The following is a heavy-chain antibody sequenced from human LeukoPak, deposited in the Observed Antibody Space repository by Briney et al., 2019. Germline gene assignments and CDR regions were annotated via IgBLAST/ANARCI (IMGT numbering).Heavy chain of an antibody. Sequence: RASVKVSCKVSGYTLTELSMHWVRQAPGKGLEWMGGFDPEDGETIYAQKFQGRVTMTEDTSTDTAYMELSSLRSEDTAVYYCASLIPSSAWPLDYWGQGTLVTVSS. D-gene: IGHD2-8*01. J-gene: IGHJ4*02. CDR2: FDPEDGET. CDR1: GYTLTELS. V-gene: IGHV1-24*01. CDR3: ASLIPSSAWPLDY.